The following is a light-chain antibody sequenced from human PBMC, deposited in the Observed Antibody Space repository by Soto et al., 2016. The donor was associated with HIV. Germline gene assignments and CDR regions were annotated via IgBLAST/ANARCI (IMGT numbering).Light chain of an antibody. CDR1: QGISRW. CDR3: QQYNSYSLT. V-gene: IGKV1-5*03. Sequence: DIQMAQSPSTLAASGGDRVTITCRASQGISRWLAWYQQKPGKAPKLLIYKASTLESGVPSRFSGSGSGTDFTLTISSLQPDDFATYYCQQYNSYSLTFGGGTKVEI. J-gene: IGKJ4*01. CDR2: KAS.